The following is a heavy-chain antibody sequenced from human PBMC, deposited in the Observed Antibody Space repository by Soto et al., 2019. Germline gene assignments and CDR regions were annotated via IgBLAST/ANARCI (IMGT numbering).Heavy chain of an antibody. V-gene: IGHV1-2*04. J-gene: IGHJ4*02. CDR3: ARVRKSYYGSGSYFYPDY. CDR2: INPNSGGT. D-gene: IGHD3-10*01. Sequence: GASVKVSCKASGYTFTGYYMHWVRQAPGQGLEWMGWINPNSGGTNYAQKFQGWVTMTRDTSISTAYMELSRLRSDDTAVYYCARVRKSYYGSGSYFYPDYWGQGTLVTVSS. CDR1: GYTFTGYY.